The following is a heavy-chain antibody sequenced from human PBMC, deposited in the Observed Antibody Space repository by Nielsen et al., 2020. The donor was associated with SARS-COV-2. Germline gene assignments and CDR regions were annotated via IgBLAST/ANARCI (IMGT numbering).Heavy chain of an antibody. V-gene: IGHV1-46*01. D-gene: IGHD3-9*01. CDR2: INPSGGST. CDR3: ARDGVWYDILTGYPRWFDP. CDR1: GYTFTSYY. J-gene: IGHJ5*02. Sequence: ASVKVSCKASGYTFTSYYMHWVRQAPGQGLEWMGIINPSGGSTSYAQKFQGRVTITADESTSTAYMELSSLRSEDTAVYYCARDGVWYDILTGYPRWFDPWGQGTLVTVSS.